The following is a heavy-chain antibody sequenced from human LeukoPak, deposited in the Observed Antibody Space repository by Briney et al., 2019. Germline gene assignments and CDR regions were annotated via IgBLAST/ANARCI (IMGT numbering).Heavy chain of an antibody. Sequence: SETLSLTCSVSGGSISTYYWSWIRDPPGKGLEWIGHIYYRGSTKYNPSLKSRVTISVDTSKNQFSLNLSSVTAADTGVYYCARETGVAEQTANWYCDLWGRGTLVTVSS. D-gene: IGHD6-13*01. CDR3: ARETGVAEQTANWYCDL. CDR2: IYYRGST. CDR1: GGSISTYY. V-gene: IGHV4-59*01. J-gene: IGHJ2*01.